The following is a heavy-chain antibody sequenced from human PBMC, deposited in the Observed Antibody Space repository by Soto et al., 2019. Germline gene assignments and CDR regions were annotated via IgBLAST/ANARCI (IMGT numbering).Heavy chain of an antibody. J-gene: IGHJ4*02. CDR3: AHRVLRSVFGLVTTTAIYFDF. Sequence: QITLNESGPTQVKPRQTLTLTCTFSGFSLTTSGVGVGWIRQSPGKAPEWLALIYWDDDKRYSPSLKSRLTIPKASSKSQVVLTMADLDPANTATSYCAHRVLRSVFGLVTTTAIYFDFWGQGTPVAVSS. CDR1: GFSLTTSGVG. D-gene: IGHD3-3*01. V-gene: IGHV2-5*02. CDR2: IYWDDDK.